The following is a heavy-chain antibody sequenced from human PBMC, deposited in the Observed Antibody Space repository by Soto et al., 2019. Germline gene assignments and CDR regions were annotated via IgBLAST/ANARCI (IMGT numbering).Heavy chain of an antibody. J-gene: IGHJ6*04. CDR2: ISSTSNVI. CDR3: GRGQAGRWKGWVEV. Sequence: PGGSLRLSCGASGFTFSSFSMNWVRQAPGKGLEWVSYISSTSNVIYYADSVKGRFTISRDDAKNSLYLQMNSLRPEDAAVYYCGRGQAGRWKGWVEVWGKGIMVTVSS. V-gene: IGHV3-48*01. CDR1: GFTFSSFS. D-gene: IGHD3-10*01.